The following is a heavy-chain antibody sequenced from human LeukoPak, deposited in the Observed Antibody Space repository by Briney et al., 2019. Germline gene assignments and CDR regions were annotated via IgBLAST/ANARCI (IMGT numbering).Heavy chain of an antibody. V-gene: IGHV4-59*01. CDR3: ARDLRGSSCYDY. D-gene: IGHD2-2*01. Sequence: SETLSLTCTVSGVSLSSYYWSWIRQPPGKGLEWIGYIYYSGSTSYNPSLKSRVTISVDTSKNQFSLKLGSVTAADTALYYCARDLRGSSCYDYWGQGTLVTVSS. CDR2: IYYSGST. J-gene: IGHJ4*02. CDR1: GVSLSSYY.